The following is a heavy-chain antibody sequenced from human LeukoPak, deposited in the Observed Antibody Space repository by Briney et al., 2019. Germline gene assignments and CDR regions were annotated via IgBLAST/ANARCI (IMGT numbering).Heavy chain of an antibody. V-gene: IGHV3-23*01. Sequence: GGSLRLSCVASGFTFSNYAMNWVRQAPGKGLEWVSAISAGGSTYYADSVKSRFTISRDNSKNTLYLQMNSLRAEDTGVYYCAKRGQYYYDSSGYYYQDWGQGTLVIVSS. CDR1: GFTFSNYA. J-gene: IGHJ4*02. CDR2: ISAGGST. CDR3: AKRGQYYYDSSGYYYQD. D-gene: IGHD3-22*01.